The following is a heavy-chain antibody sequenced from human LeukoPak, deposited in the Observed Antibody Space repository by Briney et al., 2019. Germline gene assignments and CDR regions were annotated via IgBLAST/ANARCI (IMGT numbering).Heavy chain of an antibody. CDR2: IYYSGIT. J-gene: IGHJ4*02. CDR1: GGSISIGGYY. CDR3: ARVTSGEFADY. V-gene: IGHV4-31*03. D-gene: IGHD3-10*01. Sequence: TTSQTLSLTCTVSGGSISIGGYYWSWIRQHPGKGLEWIGYIYYSGITYYNPSLKSRVTISVDTSKNQFSLYLSSVTAADTAVYYCARVTSGEFADYWGQGTLVTVS.